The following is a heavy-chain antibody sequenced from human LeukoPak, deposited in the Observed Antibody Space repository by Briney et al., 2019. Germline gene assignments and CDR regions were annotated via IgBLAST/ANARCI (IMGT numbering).Heavy chain of an antibody. CDR2: IRYDGSNK. D-gene: IGHD6-13*01. CDR3: AKGDSSSSSPDY. J-gene: IGHJ4*02. Sequence: GGSLRLSCAASGFTFSSYAMSWVRQAPGKGLEWVAFIRYDGSNKYYADSVKGRFTISRDNSKNTPYLQMNSLRAEDTAVYYCAKGDSSSSSPDYWGQGTLVTVSS. V-gene: IGHV3-30*02. CDR1: GFTFSSYA.